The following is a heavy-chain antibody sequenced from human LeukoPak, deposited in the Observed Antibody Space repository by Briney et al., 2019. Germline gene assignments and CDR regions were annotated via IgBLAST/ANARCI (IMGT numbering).Heavy chain of an antibody. Sequence: SETLSLTCTVSGGSISSSSYYWGWIRQPPGKGLEWIGSIYYSGSTYYNPSLKSRVTISVDTSKNQFSLKLSSVTAADTAVYYCARGTGSSWYESYFDYWGQGTLVTVSS. V-gene: IGHV4-39*07. D-gene: IGHD6-13*01. J-gene: IGHJ4*02. CDR2: IYYSGST. CDR3: ARGTGSSWYESYFDY. CDR1: GGSISSSSYY.